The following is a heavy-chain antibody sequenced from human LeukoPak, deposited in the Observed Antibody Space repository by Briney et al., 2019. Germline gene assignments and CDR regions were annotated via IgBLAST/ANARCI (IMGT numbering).Heavy chain of an antibody. V-gene: IGHV6-1*01. CDR3: SRQRSTSTYYFGLDV. CDR1: GDTVSSNTAA. CDR2: TYYRSKWNT. Sequence: SQTLSLTCAISGDTVSSNTAAWNWVRQSPSRGLEWLGRTYYRSKWNTDYAASVQNRITINPDTSTNQFSLQLKSATPEDTAVYYCSRQRSTSTYYFGLDVWGQGTTVTVSS. J-gene: IGHJ6*02. D-gene: IGHD6-6*01.